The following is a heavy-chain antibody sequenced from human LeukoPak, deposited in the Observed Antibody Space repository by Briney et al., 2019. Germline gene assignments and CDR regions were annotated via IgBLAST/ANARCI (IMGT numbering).Heavy chain of an antibody. D-gene: IGHD3-22*01. J-gene: IGHJ4*02. CDR2: IYHSGST. CDR3: ARQRITMIVVVENFDY. Sequence: PSETLSLTCAVSGGSISSSNWWSWVRQPPGKGLEWIGEIYHSGSTNYNPSLKSRVTISVDKSKNQFSLKLSSVTAADTAVYYCARQRITMIVVVENFDYWGQGTLVTVSS. CDR1: GGSISSSNW. V-gene: IGHV4-4*02.